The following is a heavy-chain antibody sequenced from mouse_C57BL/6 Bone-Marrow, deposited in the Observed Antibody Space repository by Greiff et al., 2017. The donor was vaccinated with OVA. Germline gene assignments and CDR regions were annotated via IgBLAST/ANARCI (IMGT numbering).Heavy chain of an antibody. V-gene: IGHV1-64*01. D-gene: IGHD1-1*01. CDR3: ARLGTTVVAPTYYFDY. Sequence: QVQLQQSGAELVKPGASVKLSCKASGYTFTSYWMHWVKQRPGQGLEWIGMIHPTSGSTNYNEKFKSKATLTVDKSSSTAYMQLSSLTSEDSAVYYCARLGTTVVAPTYYFDYWGKGTTLTVSS. CDR1: GYTFTSYW. J-gene: IGHJ2*01. CDR2: IHPTSGST.